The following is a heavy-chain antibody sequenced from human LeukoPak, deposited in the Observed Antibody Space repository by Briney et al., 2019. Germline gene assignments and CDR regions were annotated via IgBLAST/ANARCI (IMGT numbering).Heavy chain of an antibody. J-gene: IGHJ3*02. Sequence: SETLSLTCTVSGGSISSSTYYWGWIRQPPGKGLEWIGSIYYSGSTYYNPSLKSRVTISVDKSKNQFSLKLTSVTAADTAVYYCAGGYSSGWYGAAFDIWGQGTMVTVSS. V-gene: IGHV4-39*01. CDR2: IYYSGST. CDR1: GGSISSSTYY. CDR3: AGGYSSGWYGAAFDI. D-gene: IGHD6-19*01.